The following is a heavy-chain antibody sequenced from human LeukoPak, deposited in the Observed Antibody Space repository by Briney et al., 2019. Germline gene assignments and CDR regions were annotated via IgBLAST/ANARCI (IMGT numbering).Heavy chain of an antibody. CDR3: ARDSASGWYHAY. CDR2: IYSGGST. J-gene: IGHJ4*02. V-gene: IGHV3-53*01. Sequence: PGGSLRLSCAASGFTVSSNYMSWVRQAPGKGLEWVSVIYSGGSTYYADSVKDRFTISRDNPRNTLYLQMNSLRAEDTAVYYCARDSASGWYHAYWGQGTLVTVSS. D-gene: IGHD6-19*01. CDR1: GFTVSSNY.